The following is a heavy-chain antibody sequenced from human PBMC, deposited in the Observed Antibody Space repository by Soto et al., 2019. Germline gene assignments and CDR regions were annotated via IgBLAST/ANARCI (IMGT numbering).Heavy chain of an antibody. V-gene: IGHV1-18*01. CDR1: GYTFTSYG. J-gene: IGHJ3*02. D-gene: IGHD3-10*01. CDR2: ISAYNGNT. CDR3: ARDSYWGPVKPLDI. Sequence: GASVKVCCKASGYTFTSYGISWVRQAPGQGLEWMGWISAYNGNTNYAQKLQGRVTMTTDTSTSTAYMELRSLRSDDTAVYYCARDSYWGPVKPLDIWGQGTMVTVSS.